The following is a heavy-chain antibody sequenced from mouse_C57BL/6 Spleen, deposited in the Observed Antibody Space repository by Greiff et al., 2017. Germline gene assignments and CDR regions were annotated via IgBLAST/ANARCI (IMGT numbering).Heavy chain of an antibody. V-gene: IGHV2-5*01. CDR3: AKKDDGYYGGAMDY. CDR1: GFSLTSYG. D-gene: IGHD2-3*01. J-gene: IGHJ4*01. Sequence: VQLQQSGPGLVPPSQSLSITCTVSGFSLTSYGVHWVRQSPGKGLEWLGVIWRGGSTDSTAAFMSRLSITKDNSKSQVFFKMNSLQADDTAIYYCAKKDDGYYGGAMDYWGQGTSVTVSS. CDR2: IWRGGST.